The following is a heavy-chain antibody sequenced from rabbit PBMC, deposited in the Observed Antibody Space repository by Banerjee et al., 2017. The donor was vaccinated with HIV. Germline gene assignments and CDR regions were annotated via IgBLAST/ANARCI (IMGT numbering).Heavy chain of an antibody. J-gene: IGHJ4*01. D-gene: IGHD4-1*01. CDR3: ARDLAGVIGWNFGL. CDR1: GFDFSSNA. CDR2: IYNGDGST. Sequence: QEQLVESGGGLVQPEGSLTLTCKASGFDFSSNAMCWVRQAPGKGPEWIACIYNGDGSTYYASWVNGRFTISKTSSTTVTLQMTSLTAADTATYFCARDLAGVIGWNFGLWCQGTLVTVS. V-gene: IGHV1S47*01.